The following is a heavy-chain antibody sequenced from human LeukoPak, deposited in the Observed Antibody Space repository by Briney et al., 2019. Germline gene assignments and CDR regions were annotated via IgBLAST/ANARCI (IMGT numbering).Heavy chain of an antibody. CDR1: GFTFSTYA. V-gene: IGHV3-23*01. J-gene: IGHJ4*02. D-gene: IGHD5-12*01. Sequence: GGSLRLSCAASGFTFSTYAMSWVRQAPGKGLEWVSDLRGSGTDTYYADSVRGRFTISRDNSKNTLYLQMNSLRAEDTAIYYCAKTPRVNSGYDSPFDYWGQGTLVTVTS. CDR3: AKTPRVNSGYDSPFDY. CDR2: LRGSGTDT.